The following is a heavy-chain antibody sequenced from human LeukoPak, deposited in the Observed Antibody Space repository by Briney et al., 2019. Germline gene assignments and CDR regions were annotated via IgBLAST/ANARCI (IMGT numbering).Heavy chain of an antibody. CDR3: ARGYGSGSYYNPYYYYYGMDV. V-gene: IGHV4-59*01. CDR2: IYYSGST. D-gene: IGHD3-10*01. CDR1: GGSISSYY. J-gene: IGHJ6*02. Sequence: SVTLSLTCTVSGGSISSYYWSWIRQPPGKGLEWIGYIYYSGSTNYNPSLKSRVTISVDTSKNQFSLKLSSVTAADTAVYYCARGYGSGSYYNPYYYYYGMDVWGQGTTVTVSS.